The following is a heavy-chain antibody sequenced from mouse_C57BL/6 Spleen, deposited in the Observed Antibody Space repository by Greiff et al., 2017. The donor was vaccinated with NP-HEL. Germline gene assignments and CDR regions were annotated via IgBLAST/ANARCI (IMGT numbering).Heavy chain of an antibody. V-gene: IGHV5-4*01. D-gene: IGHD2-4*01. Sequence: EVKLMESGGGLVKPGGSLKLSRAASGFTFSSYAMSWVRQTPEKRLEWVATISDGGSYTYYPDNVKGRFTISRDNAKNNLYLQMSHLKSEDTAMYYCARDRDYDWFAYWGQGTLVTVSA. J-gene: IGHJ3*01. CDR1: GFTFSSYA. CDR3: ARDRDYDWFAY. CDR2: ISDGGSYT.